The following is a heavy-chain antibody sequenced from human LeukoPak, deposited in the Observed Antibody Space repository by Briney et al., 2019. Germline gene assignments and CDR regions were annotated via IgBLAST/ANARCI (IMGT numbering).Heavy chain of an antibody. Sequence: GGSLRLSCAASGFTVSSNYMSWVRQAPGKGLEWVSVIYSGGSTYYADSVKGRFTISRDNSKNTLYLQMNSLRAEDTAVYYCAAVVLGELLWYWGQGTLVTVSS. D-gene: IGHD3-10*01. CDR3: AAVVLGELLWY. CDR1: GFTVSSNY. J-gene: IGHJ4*02. CDR2: IYSGGST. V-gene: IGHV3-53*01.